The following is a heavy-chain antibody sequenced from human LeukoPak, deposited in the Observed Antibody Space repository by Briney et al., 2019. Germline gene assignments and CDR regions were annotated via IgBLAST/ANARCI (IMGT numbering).Heavy chain of an antibody. J-gene: IGHJ4*02. V-gene: IGHV3-30*18. CDR2: TLYDGSNK. CDR3: AKDHDYGDPGYYFDY. D-gene: IGHD4-17*01. CDR1: GFTSSHYA. Sequence: GRSLRLSCAASGFTSSHYAMHWVRQAPGKGLEWVADTLYDGSNKYYADSVKGRFTISRDNSKNMLYLQLNSLRADDTAVYYCAKDHDYGDPGYYFDYWGQGTLVTVSS.